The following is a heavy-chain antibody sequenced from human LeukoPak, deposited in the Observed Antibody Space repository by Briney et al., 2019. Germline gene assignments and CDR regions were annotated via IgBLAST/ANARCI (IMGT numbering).Heavy chain of an antibody. J-gene: IGHJ4*02. Sequence: GGSLRLSCVASGFGFRGFGMHWVRQAPGRGLEWVAGVSYDGSDKCYGDSVKGRFTISRDNSKNMLYLQMNNLRVEDTALYYCAKDSRGGLWFHYFDSWGQGTLVTVSS. CDR2: VSYDGSDK. CDR3: AKDSRGGLWFHYFDS. CDR1: GFGFRGFG. V-gene: IGHV3-30*18. D-gene: IGHD3-10*01.